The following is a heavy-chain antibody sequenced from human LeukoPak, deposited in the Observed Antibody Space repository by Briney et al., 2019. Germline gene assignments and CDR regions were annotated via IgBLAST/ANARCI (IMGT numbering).Heavy chain of an antibody. D-gene: IGHD5-18*01. V-gene: IGHV1-69*13. J-gene: IGHJ4*02. CDR2: TIPFFGTA. CDR1: GCTFNTYA. Sequence: VASVKLSCKASGCTFNTYAISWVRQAPGQGLEWIGLTIPFFGTANYAQKFQGRVTITADDSASTAYMELNSLRSEDTAVYFCARGRGYTYGRRGDFDYWGQGTLVTVSS. CDR3: ARGRGYTYGRRGDFDY.